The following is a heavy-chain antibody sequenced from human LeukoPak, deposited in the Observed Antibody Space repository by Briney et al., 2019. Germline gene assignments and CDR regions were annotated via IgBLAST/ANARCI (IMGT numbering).Heavy chain of an antibody. CDR3: ARLEHCGGDCYSINF. CDR1: GGSLKSYY. Sequence: SEPLSLPCTVSGGSLKSYYWSCLRHSPGRALECVGYVYYSGNTNYNPSLKSRVTISVDTSKNQFSLRLSSVTAADTAMYYCARLEHCGGDCYSINFWGQGTLVTVSS. D-gene: IGHD2-21*02. J-gene: IGHJ4*02. V-gene: IGHV4-59*08. CDR2: VYYSGNT.